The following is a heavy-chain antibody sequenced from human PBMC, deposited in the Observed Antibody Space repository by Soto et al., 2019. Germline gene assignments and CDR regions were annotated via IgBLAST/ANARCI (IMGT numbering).Heavy chain of an antibody. CDR1: GGSISSYY. CDR3: ARERVNSSGWYVDYYYYGMDV. CDR2: IYTSGST. J-gene: IGHJ6*02. V-gene: IGHV4-4*07. Sequence: PSETLSLTCTVSGGSISSYYWSWIRQPAGKGLEWIGRIYTSGSTNYNPSLKSRVTMSVGTSKNQFSLKLSSVTAADTAVYYCARERVNSSGWYVDYYYYGMDVWGQGTTVTSP. D-gene: IGHD6-19*01.